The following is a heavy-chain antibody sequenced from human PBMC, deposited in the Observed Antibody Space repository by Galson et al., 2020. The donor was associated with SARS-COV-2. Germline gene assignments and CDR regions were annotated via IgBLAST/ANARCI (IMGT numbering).Heavy chain of an antibody. J-gene: IGHJ6*02. Sequence: GGSLRLSCAASGFTFSTYWMSWVRQAPGEGLEWVANIRQDGSDKYYVDSVKGRFTISRDNAKNSLFLQMNSLRAEDTAVYYCARDSIAAAGNYYHYGMDVWGQGTTVTVSS. CDR2: IRQDGSDK. CDR3: ARDSIAAAGNYYHYGMDV. CDR1: GFTFSTYW. V-gene: IGHV3-7*03. D-gene: IGHD6-13*01.